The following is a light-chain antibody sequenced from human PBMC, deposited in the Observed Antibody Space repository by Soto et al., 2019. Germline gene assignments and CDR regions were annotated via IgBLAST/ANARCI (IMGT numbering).Light chain of an antibody. CDR2: AAS. V-gene: IGKV1-39*01. J-gene: IGKJ1*01. CDR1: QSISSY. Sequence: DIQMTQSPSSLSASVGDRVTITCRASQSISSYLNWYQQKPGKAPQLLIYAASSLQSGVPSRFSGSGSGTDFTLTISSLQPEDFATYYCQQSYSTPWTLGQGTKVDIK. CDR3: QQSYSTPWT.